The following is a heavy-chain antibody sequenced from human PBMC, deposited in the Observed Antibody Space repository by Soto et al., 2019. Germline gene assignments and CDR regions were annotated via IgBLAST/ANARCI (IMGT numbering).Heavy chain of an antibody. Sequence: TGGSLRLSCAASGFTFSSYAMSWVRQAPGKGLEWVSAISGSGGSTYYADSVKGRFTISRDNSKNTLYLQMNSLRAEDTAVYYCAKDGGAAAAGLIDYWGQGTLVTVSS. J-gene: IGHJ4*02. V-gene: IGHV3-23*01. CDR3: AKDGGAAAAGLIDY. CDR2: ISGSGGST. D-gene: IGHD6-13*01. CDR1: GFTFSSYA.